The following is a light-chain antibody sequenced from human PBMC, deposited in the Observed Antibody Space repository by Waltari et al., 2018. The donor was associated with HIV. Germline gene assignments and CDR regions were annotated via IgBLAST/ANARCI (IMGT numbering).Light chain of an antibody. CDR2: DDS. Sequence: SYVLTQPPSVSVAPGQTARITCGGNNIGSKSVHWYQQKPGKAPVLVVYDDSDRPSGIPERFSGSNSGNTATLTISRVEAGDEADYYCQVWDSSSDHHYVFGTGTKVTVL. V-gene: IGLV3-21*02. J-gene: IGLJ1*01. CDR1: NIGSKS. CDR3: QVWDSSSDHHYV.